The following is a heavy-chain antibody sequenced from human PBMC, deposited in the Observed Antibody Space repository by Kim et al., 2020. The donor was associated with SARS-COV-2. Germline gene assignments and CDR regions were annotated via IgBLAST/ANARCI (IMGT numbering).Heavy chain of an antibody. CDR3: ARRFDGYCSSTSCHWYFDL. Sequence: SETLSLTYTVSGGSISSYYWSWIRQPPGKGLEWIGYIYYSGSTNYNPSLKSRVTISVDTSKNQFSLKLSSVTAADTAVYYCARRFDGYCSSTSCHWYFDLWGRGTLVTVSS. CDR2: IYYSGST. D-gene: IGHD2-2*01. CDR1: GGSISSYY. V-gene: IGHV4-59*08. J-gene: IGHJ2*01.